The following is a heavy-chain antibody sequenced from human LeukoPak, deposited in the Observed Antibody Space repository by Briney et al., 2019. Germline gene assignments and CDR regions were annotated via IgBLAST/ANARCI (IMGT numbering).Heavy chain of an antibody. CDR1: GDSVSSNSAA. CDR3: ARKSEGAFDI. J-gene: IGHJ3*02. CDR2: TYYRSKWYY. Sequence: SHTLSLTCAISGDSVSSNSAAWNWNSQSPSRGLDWLGWTYYRSKWYYEYPVSVKSRININPDTSKNQFSLQLKSVTPEDTAVYYCARKSEGAFDIWGQGTMVTVSS. V-gene: IGHV6-1*01.